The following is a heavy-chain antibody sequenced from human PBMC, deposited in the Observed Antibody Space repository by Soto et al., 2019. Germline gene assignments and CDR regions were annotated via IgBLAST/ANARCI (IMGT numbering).Heavy chain of an antibody. CDR1: GYTFTSYA. J-gene: IGHJ4*02. D-gene: IGHD3-22*01. CDR2: INAGNGNT. Sequence: ASVKVSCKASGYTFTSYAISWVRQAPGQGLEWMGWINAGNGNTKYSQKLQGRVTITRDTSASTAYMELSSLRSEDTAVYYCARSRGAIDYYDSSGYYYHFDYWGQGTLVTVSS. CDR3: ARSRGAIDYYDSSGYYYHFDY. V-gene: IGHV1-3*01.